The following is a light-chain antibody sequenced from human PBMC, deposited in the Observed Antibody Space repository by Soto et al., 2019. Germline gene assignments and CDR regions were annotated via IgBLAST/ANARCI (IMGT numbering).Light chain of an antibody. CDR1: QSVTSGY. J-gene: IGKJ4*01. CDR3: QSYGSSLF. Sequence: EIVLTQSPGTLSLSPGERATLSCRASQSVTSGYLAWYQQKPGQAPRLLIYDTSTRATGIPDRFSGSGSGTDFTLATTILEPQDVAVYYCQSYGSSLFFCGGTTVEIK. CDR2: DTS. V-gene: IGKV3-20*01.